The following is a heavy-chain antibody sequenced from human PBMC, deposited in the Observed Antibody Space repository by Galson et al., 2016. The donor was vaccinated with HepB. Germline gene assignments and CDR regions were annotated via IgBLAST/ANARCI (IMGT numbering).Heavy chain of an antibody. Sequence: SETLSLTCTVSGGSVSSGIYFWSWIRQPPGKGLEYIGHIYYSGSSNVNPSLKSRVTISVDTSKNQFSLKVMSVTSADTAVYYCARMGLRYRYFDSWGQGTLVTVSS. D-gene: IGHD5-12*01. CDR2: IYYSGSS. J-gene: IGHJ4*02. CDR1: GGSVSSGIYF. CDR3: ARMGLRYRYFDS. V-gene: IGHV4-61*01.